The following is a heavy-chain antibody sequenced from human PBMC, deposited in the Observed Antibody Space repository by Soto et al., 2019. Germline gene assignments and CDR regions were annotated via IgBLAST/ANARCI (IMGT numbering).Heavy chain of an antibody. CDR3: ARRGTISSAHPFDH. Sequence: QVQLVESGGGLVKPGGPLRLSCAASGFTFSGYNMSWIRQAPGKGLEWVSYITSSGSNTFDAESVKGRFTISRDNTMNLLYLQMNSLSAEDTAVYYCARRGTISSAHPFDHWGQGTLVTVSS. D-gene: IGHD6-6*01. J-gene: IGHJ4*02. CDR1: GFTFSGYN. CDR2: ITSSGSNT. V-gene: IGHV3-11*01.